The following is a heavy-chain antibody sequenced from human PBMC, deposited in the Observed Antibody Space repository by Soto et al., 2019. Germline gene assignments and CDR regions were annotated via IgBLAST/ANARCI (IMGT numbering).Heavy chain of an antibody. CDR3: AIAPGSGGMDV. Sequence: QVQLVQSGAEVKKPGASVKVSCKASGYTFTSYAIHWVRPAPGQRLEWMGWINGGNGNTKYSQKFQGRVTITRDTSTSTAYMELISLRYEDTAVYYCAIAPGSGGMDVWGQGTTVIVSS. CDR1: GYTFTSYA. J-gene: IGHJ6*02. CDR2: INGGNGNT. D-gene: IGHD3-10*01. V-gene: IGHV1-3*01.